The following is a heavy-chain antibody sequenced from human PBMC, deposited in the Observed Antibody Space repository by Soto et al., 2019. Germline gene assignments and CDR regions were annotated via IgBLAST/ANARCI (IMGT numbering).Heavy chain of an antibody. CDR3: ASAITMIVVVRAFDI. CDR1: GGSISSSSYY. Sequence: SETLSLTCTVSGGSISSSSYYWGWIRQHPGKGLEWIGSIYYSGSTYYNPSLKSRVTISVDTSRSQFSLKLSSVTAADTAVYYCASAITMIVVVRAFDIWGQGTMVTVSS. V-gene: IGHV4-39*01. D-gene: IGHD3-22*01. CDR2: IYYSGST. J-gene: IGHJ3*02.